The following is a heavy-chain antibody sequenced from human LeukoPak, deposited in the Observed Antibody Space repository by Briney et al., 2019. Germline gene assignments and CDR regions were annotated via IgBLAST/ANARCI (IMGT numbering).Heavy chain of an antibody. CDR2: IYYSGST. CDR3: ARGSGSSGSPLFDY. D-gene: IGHD3-22*01. CDR1: GGSISSYY. J-gene: IGHJ4*02. V-gene: IGHV4-59*01. Sequence: SETLSLTCTVSGGSISSYYWSWIRQPPGKGLEWIGYIYYSGSTNYNPSLKSRVTISVDTSKNQFSLKLSSVTAADTAMYYCARGSGSSGSPLFDYWGQGTLVTVSS.